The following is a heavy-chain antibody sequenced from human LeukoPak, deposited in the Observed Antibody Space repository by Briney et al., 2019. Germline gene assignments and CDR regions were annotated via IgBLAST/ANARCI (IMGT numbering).Heavy chain of an antibody. CDR3: ARDGGYSSGWRFDY. CDR2: IYSDGSP. D-gene: IGHD6-19*01. J-gene: IGHJ4*02. CDR1: GFAVSNNY. Sequence: PGGSLRLSCAASGFAVSNNYMSWVRQAPGKGLEWVSVIYSDGSPYYADSVRGRFTISRDNAKNSLYLQMNSLRAEDTAVYYCARDGGYSSGWRFDYWGQGTLVTVSS. V-gene: IGHV3-66*01.